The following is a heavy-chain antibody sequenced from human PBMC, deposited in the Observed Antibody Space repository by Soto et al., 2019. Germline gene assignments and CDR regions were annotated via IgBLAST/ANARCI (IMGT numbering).Heavy chain of an antibody. D-gene: IGHD5-12*01. J-gene: IGHJ6*02. Sequence: PGGSLRLSCAASGFTVSSNYMSWVRQAPGKGLEWVSVIYSGGSTYYADSVKGRFTISRDNSKNTLYLQMNSLRAEDTAVYYCAREGRTSGYDYADYYYYYGMDVWGQGTTGTVSS. CDR1: GFTVSSNY. V-gene: IGHV3-53*01. CDR2: IYSGGST. CDR3: AREGRTSGYDYADYYYYYGMDV.